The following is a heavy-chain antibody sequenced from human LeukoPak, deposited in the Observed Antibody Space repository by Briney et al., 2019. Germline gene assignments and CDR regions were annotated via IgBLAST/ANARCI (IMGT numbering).Heavy chain of an antibody. CDR3: ARGPFYYDSSGYYL. CDR1: GGSFSGYY. D-gene: IGHD3-22*01. Sequence: SETLSLTCAVYGGSFSGYYWSWIRQPPGKGLEWIGEINHSGSTNYNPSLKSRVTISVDTSKNQFSLKLSSVTAADTAVYYCARGPFYYDSSGYYLWGQGTLATVSS. V-gene: IGHV4-34*01. CDR2: INHSGST. J-gene: IGHJ5*02.